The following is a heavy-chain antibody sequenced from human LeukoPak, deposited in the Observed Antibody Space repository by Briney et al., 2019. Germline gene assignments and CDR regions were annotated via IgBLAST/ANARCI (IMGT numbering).Heavy chain of an antibody. D-gene: IGHD1-26*01. J-gene: IGHJ4*02. CDR2: IYYSGST. CDR1: GGSISSSSYY. Sequence: SETLSLSCTASGGSISSSSYYWGWIRQPPGKGLEWIGSIYYSGSTYYNPSLKSRVTISVDTSTNQFSLKLSSVTAADTAVYYCARGYFGSNSSLAYFDYWGQGTLVTVSS. CDR3: ARGYFGSNSSLAYFDY. V-gene: IGHV4-39*01.